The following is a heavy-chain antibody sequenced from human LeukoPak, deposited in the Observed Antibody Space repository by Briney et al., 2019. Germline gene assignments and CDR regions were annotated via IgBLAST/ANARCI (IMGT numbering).Heavy chain of an antibody. Sequence: ASVKVSCQASGYTFTDYYMPWVRQAPGQGLEWMGWINPNSGGTNYAQKFQGRVTMTRDTSISTAYMELSRLRSDDTAVYYCARVYLGVYYYGSSGYSHLDYWGQGTLVTVSS. CDR3: ARVYLGVYYYGSSGYSHLDY. D-gene: IGHD3-22*01. V-gene: IGHV1-2*02. CDR2: INPNSGGT. CDR1: GYTFTDYY. J-gene: IGHJ4*02.